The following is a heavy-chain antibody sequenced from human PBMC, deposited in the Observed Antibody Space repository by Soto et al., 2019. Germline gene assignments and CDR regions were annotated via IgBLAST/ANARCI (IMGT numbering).Heavy chain of an antibody. D-gene: IGHD6-6*01. CDR1: GGSFSGYY. CDR3: ARRGGGLYSSSFWVYYYYGMDV. J-gene: IGHJ6*02. V-gene: IGHV4-34*01. CDR2: INHSGST. Sequence: SETLSLTCAVYGGSFSGYYWSWIRQPPGKGLEWIGEINHSGSTNYNPSLKSRVTISVDTSKNQFSLKLSSVTAADTAVYYCARRGGGLYSSSFWVYYYYGMDVWGQGTTVTVSS.